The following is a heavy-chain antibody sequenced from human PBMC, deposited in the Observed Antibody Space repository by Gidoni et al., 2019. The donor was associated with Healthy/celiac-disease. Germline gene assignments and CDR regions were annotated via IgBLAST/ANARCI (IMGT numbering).Heavy chain of an antibody. J-gene: IGHJ4*02. CDR1: GSTFSRYA. CDR2: ISYDGSNK. V-gene: IGHV3-30-3*01. D-gene: IGHD7-27*01. Sequence: QVQLVESGGGVVQPGRSLRLSCAASGSTFSRYAMHWVRQAPGKGLEWVAVISYDGSNKYYADSVKGRFTISRDNSKNTLYLQMNSLRAEDTAVYYCASSGSDLGHIDYWGQGTLVTVSS. CDR3: ASSGSDLGHIDY.